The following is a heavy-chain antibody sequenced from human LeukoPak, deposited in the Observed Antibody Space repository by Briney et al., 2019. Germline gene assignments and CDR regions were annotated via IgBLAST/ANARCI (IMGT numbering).Heavy chain of an antibody. CDR1: GYSFTSYY. Sequence: GESLKISCKGSGYSFTSYYMHWVRQAPGQGLEWMGIINPSGGSTSYAQKFQGRVTMTRDMSTSTVYMELSSLRSEDTAVYYCARWRADYTIFGVVNAFDIWGQGTMVTVSS. J-gene: IGHJ3*02. CDR3: ARWRADYTIFGVVNAFDI. CDR2: INPSGGST. D-gene: IGHD3-3*01. V-gene: IGHV1-46*01.